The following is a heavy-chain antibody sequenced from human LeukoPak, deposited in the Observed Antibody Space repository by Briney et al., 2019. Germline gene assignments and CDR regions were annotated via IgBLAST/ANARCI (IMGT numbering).Heavy chain of an antibody. CDR2: IRSNSNNFAT. CDR1: GFTFSASA. J-gene: IGHJ4*02. V-gene: IGHV3-73*01. D-gene: IGHD6-19*01. CDR3: ARLGIEVAVPDY. Sequence: GGSLRLSCAASGFTFSASAMHWVRQASGKGLEWVGRIRSNSNNFATAYAASVKGRFTSSRDDSKNTAYLQMNSLKTEDTAVYYCARLGIEVAVPDYWGQGALVTVSS.